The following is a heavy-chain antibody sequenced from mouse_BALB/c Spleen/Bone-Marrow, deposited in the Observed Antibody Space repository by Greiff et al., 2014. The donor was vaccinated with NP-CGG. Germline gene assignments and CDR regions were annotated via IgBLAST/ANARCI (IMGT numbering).Heavy chain of an antibody. J-gene: IGHJ4*01. CDR2: IDPANGNT. CDR1: GFNIKDTY. V-gene: IGHV14-3*02. Sequence: VQLQQSGAELVKPGASVKLSCTASGFNIKDTYMHWVKQRPEQGLEWIGRIDPANGNTKYDPKFQGKATITADTSSNTAYLQLSSLTSEDTAVYYGARYRYDYDAMDDWGQGTSVTVSS. D-gene: IGHD2-14*01. CDR3: ARYRYDYDAMDD.